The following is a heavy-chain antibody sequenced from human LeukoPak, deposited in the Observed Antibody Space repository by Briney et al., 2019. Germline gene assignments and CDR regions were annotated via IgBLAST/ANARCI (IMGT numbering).Heavy chain of an antibody. Sequence: SETLSLTCAVYGGSFSGYYGSWIRQPPGKGLEWIGEINHSGSTNYNPSLKSRVTISVDTSKNQFSLKLSSVTAADTAVYYCARGKGYSYGRYYYGMDVWGQGTTVTVSS. CDR2: INHSGST. J-gene: IGHJ6*02. CDR3: ARGKGYSYGRYYYGMDV. V-gene: IGHV4-34*01. D-gene: IGHD5-18*01. CDR1: GGSFSGYY.